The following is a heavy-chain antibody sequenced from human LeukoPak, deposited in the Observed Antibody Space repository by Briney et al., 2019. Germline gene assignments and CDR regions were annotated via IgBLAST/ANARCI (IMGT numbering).Heavy chain of an antibody. CDR2: ISYDGSNK. D-gene: IGHD6-13*01. CDR3: ARHYSSSWFGY. V-gene: IGHV3-30*03. Sequence: GGSLRLSCAASGFTFSSYGMHWVRQAPGKGLEWVAVISYDGSNKYYADSVKGRFTISRDNSKNTLYLQMNSLRAEDTAVYYCARHYSSSWFGYWGQGTPVTVSS. CDR1: GFTFSSYG. J-gene: IGHJ4*02.